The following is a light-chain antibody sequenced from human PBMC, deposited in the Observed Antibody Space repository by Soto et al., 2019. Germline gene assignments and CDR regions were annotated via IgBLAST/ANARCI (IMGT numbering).Light chain of an antibody. CDR3: FLSQSGARV. Sequence: QAVVTQEPSLTVSPGGTVTLTCGSSAGAGTSGHYPYWIQQKPGQAPRTLIYDTSNKHSWTPARFSGSLLGGKAALTLSGALPEDEAEYYCFLSQSGARVVGGGTKLTVL. CDR1: AGAGTSGHY. V-gene: IGLV7-46*01. CDR2: DTS. J-gene: IGLJ2*01.